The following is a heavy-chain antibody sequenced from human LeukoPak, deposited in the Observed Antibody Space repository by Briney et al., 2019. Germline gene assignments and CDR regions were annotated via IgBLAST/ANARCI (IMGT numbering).Heavy chain of an antibody. J-gene: IGHJ2*01. D-gene: IGHD7-27*01. CDR2: ISSSSSTI. CDR3: ARDLSKLGIGYFDL. V-gene: IGHV3-48*01. CDR1: GFTFSSYS. Sequence: GGSLRLSCAASGFTFSSYSMNWVRQAPGKGLEWVSYISSSSSTIYYADSVKGRFTISRDNAKNSLYLQMNSLRAEDTAAYYCARDLSKLGIGYFDLWGRGTLVTVSS.